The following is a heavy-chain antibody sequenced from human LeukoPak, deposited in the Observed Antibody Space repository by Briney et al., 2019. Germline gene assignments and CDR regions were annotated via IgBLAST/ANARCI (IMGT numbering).Heavy chain of an antibody. CDR1: GFTFGSSW. CDR3: AKDRDSNWYPYFEY. D-gene: IGHD4-11*01. Sequence: GGSLRLSCVASGFTFGSSWMSWVRQAPGKGLEWVTNIKPGGSEKYYVDSVKGRFTISRDNSRNSLYLDINNLRTEDTAIYYCAKDRDSNWYPYFEYWGQGTLITVSS. J-gene: IGHJ4*02. CDR2: IKPGGSEK. V-gene: IGHV3-7*03.